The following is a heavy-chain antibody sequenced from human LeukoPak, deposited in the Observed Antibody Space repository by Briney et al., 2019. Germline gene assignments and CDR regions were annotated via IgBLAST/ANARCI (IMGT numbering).Heavy chain of an antibody. V-gene: IGHV1-2*02. D-gene: IGHD3-10*01. CDR3: ARVTMVRGVITSSFDY. CDR1: GYTFTGYY. Sequence: ASVKVSCKASGYTFTGYYMHWVRQAPGQGLERMGWINPNSGGTNYAQKFQGRVTMTRDTSISTAYMELSRLRSDDTAVYYCARVTMVRGVITSSFDYWGQGTLVTVSS. CDR2: INPNSGGT. J-gene: IGHJ4*02.